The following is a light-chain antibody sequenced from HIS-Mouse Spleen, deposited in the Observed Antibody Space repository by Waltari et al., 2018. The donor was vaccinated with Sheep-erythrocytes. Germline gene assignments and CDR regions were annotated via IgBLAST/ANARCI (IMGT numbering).Light chain of an antibody. CDR3: QQSYSTPPLT. CDR1: QSISSY. Sequence: DIQMTQSPSSLSASVGDRVTITCRASQSISSYLNWYQQKPGKAPKLLIYAASSLQSGVPSKFSGSGSGTDFTITISSLQPDDFATYYCQQSYSTPPLTFGGGTK. J-gene: IGKJ4*01. V-gene: IGKV1-39*01. CDR2: AAS.